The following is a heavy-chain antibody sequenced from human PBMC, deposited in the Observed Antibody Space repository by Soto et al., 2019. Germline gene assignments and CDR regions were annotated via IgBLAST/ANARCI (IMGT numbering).Heavy chain of an antibody. V-gene: IGHV1-3*01. CDR2: INAGNGIT. J-gene: IGHJ4*02. Sequence: QIQLVQSGAEVKKPGASVKVSCKASGYTFTSYAMQWVRQAPGQRLEWMGWINAGNGITKYSQKFQGRVTITRDTSASTAYMELSSLRSEDTAVYYCARDLGGWTDYWGQGTLVTVSS. CDR3: ARDLGGWTDY. CDR1: GYTFTSYA. D-gene: IGHD6-19*01.